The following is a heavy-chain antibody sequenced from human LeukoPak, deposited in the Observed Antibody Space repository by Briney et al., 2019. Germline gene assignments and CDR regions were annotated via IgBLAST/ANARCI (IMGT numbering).Heavy chain of an antibody. CDR3: AKDRDSYFDY. V-gene: IGHV3-30*18. CDR2: ISYDGSNK. CDR1: GFTFSSYG. Sequence: GGSLRLSCAASGFTFSSYGMHWLRQAPGKGLEWVAVISYDGSNKYYADSVKGRFTISRDNSKNTLYLQMNSLRAEDTAVYYCAKDRDSYFDYWGQGTLVTVSS. D-gene: IGHD5-24*01. J-gene: IGHJ4*02.